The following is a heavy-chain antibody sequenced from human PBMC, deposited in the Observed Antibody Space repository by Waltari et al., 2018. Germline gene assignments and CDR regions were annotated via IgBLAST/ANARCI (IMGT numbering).Heavy chain of an antibody. V-gene: IGHV4-38-2*02. J-gene: IGHJ4*02. CDR3: ARGVGTMKVVALDY. CDR2: IYHSGST. D-gene: IGHD3-22*01. CDR1: GYSISSGYY. Sequence: QVQLQESGPGLVKPSETLSLTCTVSGYSISSGYYWGWIRQPPGKGLEWIGSIYHSGSTYYNPSLKSRVTISVDTSKNQFSLKLSSVTAADTAVYYCARGVGTMKVVALDYWGQGTLVTVSS.